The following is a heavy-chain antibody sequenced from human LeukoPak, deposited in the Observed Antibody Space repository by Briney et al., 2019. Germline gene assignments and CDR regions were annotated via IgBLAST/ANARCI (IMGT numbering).Heavy chain of an antibody. D-gene: IGHD2-15*01. CDR2: INHSGST. V-gene: IGHV4-34*01. J-gene: IGHJ4*02. CDR1: GGSFSGYY. CDR3: ARDRGIAQGRVRHPFFDY. Sequence: SETLSLTCAVYGGSFSGYYWSWIRQPPGKGLEWIGEINHSGSTNYNPSLKSRVTMSVDSPKDQFSLRLSSVTAAGTAVYYCARDRGIAQGRVRHPFFDYWGQGGLVRVSS.